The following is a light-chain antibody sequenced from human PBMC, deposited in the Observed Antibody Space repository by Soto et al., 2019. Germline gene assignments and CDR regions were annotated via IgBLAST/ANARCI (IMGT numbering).Light chain of an antibody. Sequence: EIVLTQSPATLSLYPGEGATLSCRASQNIGSYLAWYQQKPGQAPRLLIYDTSNRATGIPARFSGSGSGTDFTLTISSLEPGDFAVYYCQLRTNWPPWTFGQGTKVDIK. J-gene: IGKJ1*01. V-gene: IGKV3-11*01. CDR3: QLRTNWPPWT. CDR2: DTS. CDR1: QNIGSY.